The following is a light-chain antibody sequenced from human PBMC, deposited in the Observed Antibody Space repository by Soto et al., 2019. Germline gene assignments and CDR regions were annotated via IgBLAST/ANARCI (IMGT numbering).Light chain of an antibody. CDR2: DVT. CDR1: SSDVGGYNY. J-gene: IGLJ2*01. V-gene: IGLV2-14*03. CDR3: SSYTTTSPVA. Sequence: QSALTQPASVSGSPGQWITISCTGTSSDVGGYNYVSWYQQHPGKAPKLMIYDVTNRPSGVSYRFSGSKSGNTASLTISGLQAEDEADYYCSSYTTTSPVAFGGGTKLTVL.